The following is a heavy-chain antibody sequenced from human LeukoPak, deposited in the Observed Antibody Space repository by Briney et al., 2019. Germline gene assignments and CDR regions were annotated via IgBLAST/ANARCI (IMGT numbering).Heavy chain of an antibody. Sequence: GGSLRLSCAPSGFSFSDYWMYWVSPAPGKGLVWISNINEYGTTADADSMKGRFTITSDNAKNTLYLQKNSLIAEDAAVYFCARGRGGNWGHGTLVTVSS. CDR1: GFSFSDYW. D-gene: IGHD3-16*01. CDR3: ARGRGGN. V-gene: IGHV3-74*01. J-gene: IGHJ4*01. CDR2: INEYGTT.